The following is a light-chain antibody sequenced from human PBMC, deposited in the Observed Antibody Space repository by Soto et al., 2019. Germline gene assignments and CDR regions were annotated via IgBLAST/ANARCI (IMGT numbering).Light chain of an antibody. CDR3: QQLNSYLWT. V-gene: IGKV1-9*01. Sequence: IQLTQSPSSLSASVGDRVTITCRARQDISSYLAWYQHRPGKAPKLLIYAESNLQRGAPSRFSGSGSGTDFTLTISSLEPEDVANYYCQQLNSYLWTFGQGTQVEIK. CDR1: QDISSY. CDR2: AES. J-gene: IGKJ1*01.